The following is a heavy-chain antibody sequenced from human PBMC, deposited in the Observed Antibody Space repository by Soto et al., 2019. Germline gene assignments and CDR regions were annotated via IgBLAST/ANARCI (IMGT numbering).Heavy chain of an antibody. Sequence: PSETLSLTCAVYGGSFSGYYWSWIRQPPGKGLEWIGEINHSGSTNYNPSLKSRVTISVDTSKNQFSLKLSSVTAADTAVYYCARLVVPAAKHFDYWGQGTLVTVSS. CDR3: ARLVVPAAKHFDY. CDR1: GGSFSGYY. J-gene: IGHJ4*02. V-gene: IGHV4-34*01. CDR2: INHSGST. D-gene: IGHD2-2*01.